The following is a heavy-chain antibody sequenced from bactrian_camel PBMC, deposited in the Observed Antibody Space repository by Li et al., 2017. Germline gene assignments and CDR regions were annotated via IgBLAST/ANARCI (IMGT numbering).Heavy chain of an antibody. CDR2: LSSRSNT. Sequence: DVQLVESGGGSVQAGGSLRLSCTAPEFAYRSYCMGWFRQAPGKEREGVAGLSSRSNTYYADSVKGRFTISRDKNTLYLQMNSLRPEDSAKYYCAAGWGCTERAGINYWGQGTQVTVS. CDR1: EFAYRSYC. J-gene: IGHJ4*01. CDR3: AAGWGCTERAGINY. D-gene: IGHD6*01. V-gene: IGHV3S67*01.